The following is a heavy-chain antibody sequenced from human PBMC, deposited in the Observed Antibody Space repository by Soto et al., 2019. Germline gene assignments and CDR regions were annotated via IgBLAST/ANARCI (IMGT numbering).Heavy chain of an antibody. V-gene: IGHV4-34*01. D-gene: IGHD2-8*01. CDR3: ATMRSIVPMVFAMEGNWFDS. CDR1: NGSLSGYY. Sequence: PSETLSLTCAVYNGSLSGYYWTWIRQSPGKGLEWIGEINHSGITNYNPSLESRVTISVDTSKDQFSLKLSSVTAADTALYYCATMRSIVPMVFAMEGNWFDSWGQGTLVTVSS. J-gene: IGHJ5*01. CDR2: INHSGIT.